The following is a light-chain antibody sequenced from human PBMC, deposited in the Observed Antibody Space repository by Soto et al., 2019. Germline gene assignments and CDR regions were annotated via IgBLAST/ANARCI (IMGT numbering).Light chain of an antibody. V-gene: IGLV1-40*01. CDR1: SSSIGAGYD. CDR3: QSYDSSLSGRVV. J-gene: IGLJ2*01. Sequence: QLVLTQPPSVSGAPGQRGTISCTGGSSSIGAGYDVHWYQHLPGTAPKLLIYGDSNRPSGVPDRFSGSKSGTSASLAITGLQAEDEGDYYCQSYDSSLSGRVVFGGGTKLTVL. CDR2: GDS.